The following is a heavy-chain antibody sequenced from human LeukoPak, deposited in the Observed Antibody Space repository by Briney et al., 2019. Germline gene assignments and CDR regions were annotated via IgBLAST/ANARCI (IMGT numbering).Heavy chain of an antibody. D-gene: IGHD6-13*01. CDR1: GFTFSSYT. Sequence: PGGSLRLSCAASGFTFSSYTMSWVRHAPGKGLEWVSSISSSSSYIYYADTAKGRSTASRDNAKTSLYLQMNSRGADDSALYYCSRLAVAGTDFFCWGVGTQV. CDR2: ISSSSSYI. J-gene: IGHJ4*02. CDR3: SRLAVAGTDFFC. V-gene: IGHV3-21*01.